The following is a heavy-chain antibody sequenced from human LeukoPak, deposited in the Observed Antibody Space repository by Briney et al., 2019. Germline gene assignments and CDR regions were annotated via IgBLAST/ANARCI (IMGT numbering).Heavy chain of an antibody. J-gene: IGHJ4*02. D-gene: IGHD5-12*01. CDR2: INSDGSST. V-gene: IGHV3-74*01. CDR3: QLVAKARIGLDY. Sequence: PGGSLRLSCAASGFTFNNYAMIWVRQAPGKGLVWVSRINSDGSSTSYADSVKGRFTISRDNAKNTLYLQMNSLRAEDTAVYYCQLVAKARIGLDYWGQGTLVTVSS. CDR1: GFTFNNYA.